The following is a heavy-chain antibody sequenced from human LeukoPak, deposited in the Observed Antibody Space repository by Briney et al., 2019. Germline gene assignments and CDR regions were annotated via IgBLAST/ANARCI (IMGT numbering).Heavy chain of an antibody. CDR3: ARRIAAADRGFDY. CDR2: TYYRSKWYN. CDR1: GDRVSSNSAT. J-gene: IGHJ4*02. D-gene: IGHD6-13*01. V-gene: IGHV6-1*01. Sequence: SQTLSLTCAISGDRVSSNSATWNWIRQSPSRGLEWLGRTYYRSKWYNDCAVSVKSRITINPDASKHQFSLQLNSVTPEDTALYYCARRIAAADRGFDYWGQGTLVTVSS.